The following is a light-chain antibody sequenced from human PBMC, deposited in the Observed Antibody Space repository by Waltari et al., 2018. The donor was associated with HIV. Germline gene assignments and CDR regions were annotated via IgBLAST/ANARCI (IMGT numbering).Light chain of an antibody. Sequence: QSALTQPASVSGSPGQSITISCTGTSSDVGAHNYVSWYQHHPGKAPKLMIYDVTYMPAGVSDLFSGTKSGTTSSQTISGLQADDAATYYCNSDTTNKTLVFGGGTKLTVL. CDR3: NSDTTNKTLV. V-gene: IGLV2-14*03. CDR1: SSDVGAHNY. CDR2: DVT. J-gene: IGLJ3*02.